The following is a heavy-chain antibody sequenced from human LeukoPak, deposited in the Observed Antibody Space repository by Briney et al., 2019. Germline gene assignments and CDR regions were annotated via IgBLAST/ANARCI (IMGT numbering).Heavy chain of an antibody. V-gene: IGHV4-59*01. CDR1: GGSISSYY. CDR2: IYYSGST. CDR3: ARATRWLQSLDY. D-gene: IGHD5-24*01. J-gene: IGHJ4*02. Sequence: RPSETLSLTCTVSGGSISSYYWSWIRQPPGKGLEWIGYIYYSGSTNYNPSLKSRVTISVDTSKNQFSLKLSSVTAADTAVYYCARATRWLQSLDYWGQGTLVTVSS.